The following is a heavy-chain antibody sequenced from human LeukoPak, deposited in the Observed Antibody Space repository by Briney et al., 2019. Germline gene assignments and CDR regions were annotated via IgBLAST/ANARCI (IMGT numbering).Heavy chain of an antibody. CDR1: GYNFTDYW. J-gene: IGHJ6*03. CDR2: IYPGDSDT. Sequence: GESLKISCKGSGYNFTDYWIGWVRQMPGKGLEWMGLIYPGDSDTRYSPSFQGRVTISADKSISTAYLQWSSLKASDSAEYFCASKKYKPGASYYYYIDVWGKGTTVTVSS. D-gene: IGHD1-1*01. V-gene: IGHV5-51*01. CDR3: ASKKYKPGASYYYYIDV.